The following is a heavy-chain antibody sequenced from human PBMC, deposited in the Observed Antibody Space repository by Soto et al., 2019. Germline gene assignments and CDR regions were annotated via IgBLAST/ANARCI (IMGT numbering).Heavy chain of an antibody. CDR1: GFSLSTSGVG. D-gene: IGHD3-10*01. J-gene: IGHJ4*02. V-gene: IGHV2-5*01. CDR2: IYWNDDK. Sequence: QITLKESGPTLVKPTQTLTLTCTFSGFSLSTSGVGVGWIRPPPGKALEWLALIYWNDDKRYSPSLKSRPTIPKDTAKNQVVLTMTNMDPVDTATYYCAHRGGGTGLFDYWCQGTLVTVSS. CDR3: AHRGGGTGLFDY.